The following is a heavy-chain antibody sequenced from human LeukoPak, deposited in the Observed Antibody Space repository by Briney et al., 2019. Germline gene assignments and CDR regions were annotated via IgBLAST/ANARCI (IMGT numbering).Heavy chain of an antibody. CDR1: GFTFSSYG. D-gene: IGHD3-10*01. CDR2: IWYDGSNK. CDR3: ARALSMVRGVIIHYYGMDV. V-gene: IGHV3-33*01. J-gene: IGHJ6*02. Sequence: PGGSLRLSCAASGFTFSSYGMHWVRQAPGKGLEWVAVIWYDGSNKYYADSVKGRFTISRDNSKNTLYLQMNSLRAEDTAVYYSARALSMVRGVIIHYYGMDVWGQGTTVTVSS.